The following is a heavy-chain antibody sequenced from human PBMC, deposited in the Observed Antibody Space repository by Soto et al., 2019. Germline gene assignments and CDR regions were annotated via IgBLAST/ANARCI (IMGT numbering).Heavy chain of an antibody. Sequence: QVQLVQSGAEVKKPGSSVKVSCKASGGTFSSYAISWVGQAPGQGLEWMGGIIPIFGTANYAQKFQGRVTITADKFTSTAYMVLSSLRSDDSVVYYCARDSDQKYSSSPPDYWGQGTLVTVSS. CDR1: GGTFSSYA. J-gene: IGHJ4*02. V-gene: IGHV1-69*06. CDR3: ARDSDQKYSSSPPDY. D-gene: IGHD6-6*01. CDR2: IIPIFGTA.